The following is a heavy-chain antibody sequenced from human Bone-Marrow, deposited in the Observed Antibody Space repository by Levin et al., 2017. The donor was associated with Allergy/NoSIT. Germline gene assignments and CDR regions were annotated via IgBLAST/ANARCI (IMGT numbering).Heavy chain of an antibody. CDR1: FFSINFFVYY. J-gene: IGHJ3*02. D-gene: IGHD7-27*01. V-gene: IGHV4-30-4*01. CDR2: LSSRGRP. CDR3: ATEPSTVEGAAFDI. Sequence: LSLPFSFSFFSINFFVYYCIGFRHPPFPFLSLLVSLSSRGRPHYNPSLKSRVTISLDKSKNQFSLKLNSVTAADTAVYYCATEPSTVEGAAFDIWGQVTMVTVSS.